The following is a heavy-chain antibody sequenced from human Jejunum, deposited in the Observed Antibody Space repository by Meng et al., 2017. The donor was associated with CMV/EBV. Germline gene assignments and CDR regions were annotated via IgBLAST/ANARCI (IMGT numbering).Heavy chain of an antibody. J-gene: IGHJ4*02. Sequence: EVHLVESGGALVQPGGSLRVSCAASRFTFNKDNGCATYYANSVKGRFTISRDNSKNTLYLQMSSLRGEDTAVYYCANYGKYRSSSSDYWGQGTLVTVSS. D-gene: IGHD6-6*01. V-gene: IGHV3-66*01. CDR3: ANYGKYRSSSSDY. CDR1: RFTFNKDN.